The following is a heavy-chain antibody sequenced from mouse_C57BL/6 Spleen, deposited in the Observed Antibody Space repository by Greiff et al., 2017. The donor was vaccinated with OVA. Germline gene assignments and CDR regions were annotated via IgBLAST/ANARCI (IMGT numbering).Heavy chain of an antibody. CDR3: ARAYDSYYAMDY. D-gene: IGHD2-4*01. CDR2: INPNNGGT. Sequence: VQLQQSGPELVKPGASVKIPCKASGYTFTDYNMDWVKQSHGKSLEWIGDINPNNGGTIYNQKFKGKATLTVDKSSSTAYMELSRLTADDISVYEWARAYDSYYAMDYWGQGTSVTVSS. V-gene: IGHV1-18*01. CDR1: GYTFTDYN. J-gene: IGHJ4*01.